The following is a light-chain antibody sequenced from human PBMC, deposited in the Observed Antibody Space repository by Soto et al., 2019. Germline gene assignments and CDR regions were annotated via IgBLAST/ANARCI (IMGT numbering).Light chain of an antibody. V-gene: IGLV2-11*01. J-gene: IGLJ1*01. Sequence: QSALTQPRSVSGSPGQSVTISCTGTSSDVGGYNYVSWYQQHPGKAPKLMIYDVSKRPSGVPDGFSGSKSGNTASLTIAWLQAEDEADYYGCSYAGSYGDVFGTGTKVTVL. CDR1: SSDVGGYNY. CDR2: DVS. CDR3: CSYAGSYGDV.